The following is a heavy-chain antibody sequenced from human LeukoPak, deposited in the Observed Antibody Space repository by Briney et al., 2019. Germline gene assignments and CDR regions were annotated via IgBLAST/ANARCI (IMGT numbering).Heavy chain of an antibody. D-gene: IGHD5-18*01. J-gene: IGHJ4*02. CDR2: IYHGGRT. Sequence: SGTLSLTCGVSGDSISSDNWWNWVRQPPGKGLEWIGEIYHGGRTNYNPSLKSRVTVSLDKSKNQFSLKLSSVTAADTAVYYCTRGELGYSYAHWGQGTLVTVSS. CDR1: GDSISSDNW. CDR3: TRGELGYSYAH. V-gene: IGHV4-4*02.